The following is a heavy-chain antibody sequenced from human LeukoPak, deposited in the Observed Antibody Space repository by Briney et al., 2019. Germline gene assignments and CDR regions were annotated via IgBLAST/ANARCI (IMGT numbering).Heavy chain of an antibody. CDR1: GGSISSYY. CDR3: ARTYYDYVWGSYRLNYFDY. Sequence: PSETLSLTCTVSGGSISSYYWSWIRQPAGKGLEWIGRIYTSGSTNYNPSLKSRVTMSVDTSKNQFSLKLSSVTAADTAVYYCARTYYDYVWGSYRLNYFDYWGEGTLVTVSS. CDR2: IYTSGST. D-gene: IGHD3-16*02. V-gene: IGHV4-4*07. J-gene: IGHJ4*02.